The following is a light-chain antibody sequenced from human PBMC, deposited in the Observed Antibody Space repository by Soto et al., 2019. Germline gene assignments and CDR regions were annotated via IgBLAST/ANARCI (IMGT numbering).Light chain of an antibody. CDR1: QSVSSSY. Sequence: EIVLTQSPGTLSLSRGERATLSCSASQSVSSSYLVWYQQKPGQAPRLPIYGASSRATGIPDRFSGSGSGTDFTLTISRLEPEDFAVYYCQQYGSSPPVTFGQGTRLEIK. CDR3: QQYGSSPPVT. V-gene: IGKV3-20*01. J-gene: IGKJ5*01. CDR2: GAS.